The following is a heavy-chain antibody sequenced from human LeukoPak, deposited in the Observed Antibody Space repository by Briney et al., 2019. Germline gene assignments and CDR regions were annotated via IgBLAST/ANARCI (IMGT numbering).Heavy chain of an antibody. J-gene: IGHJ6*03. CDR3: ARFPETTTYYYYYMDV. Sequence: ASVKVSCKASGYTFTGYYMHWVRQAPGQGLEWMGWINPNSGGTNYVQKFQGRVTMTRDTSISTAYMELSRLRSDDTAVYYCARFPETTTYYYYYMDVWGKGTTVTVSS. CDR2: INPNSGGT. CDR1: GYTFTGYY. V-gene: IGHV1-2*02. D-gene: IGHD4-11*01.